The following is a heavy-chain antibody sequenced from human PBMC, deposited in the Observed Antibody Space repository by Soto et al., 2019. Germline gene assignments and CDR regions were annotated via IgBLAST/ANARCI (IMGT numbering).Heavy chain of an antibody. CDR2: INPSGGST. Sequence: AAVKFSFKASGYTFTSYYMHWVRQAPGQVLGWMGIINPSGGSTSYAQKFQGRVTMTRDTSTSTVYMELSSLRSEDTAVYYCARDAGEAAAGTRIDYWGHGTLVTV. CDR3: ARDAGEAAAGTRIDY. J-gene: IGHJ4*01. CDR1: GYTFTSYY. V-gene: IGHV1-46*01. D-gene: IGHD6-13*01.